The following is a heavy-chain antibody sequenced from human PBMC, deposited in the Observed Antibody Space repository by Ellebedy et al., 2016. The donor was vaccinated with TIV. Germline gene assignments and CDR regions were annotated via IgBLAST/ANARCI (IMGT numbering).Heavy chain of an antibody. CDR2: ISGSGGST. CDR1: GFTFSSYA. D-gene: IGHD1-1*01. CDR3: AKVRYNWNDVGYFDY. J-gene: IGHJ4*02. V-gene: IGHV3-23*01. Sequence: GGSLRLXXAASGFTFSSYAMSWVRQAPGKGLEWVSAISGSGGSTYYADSVKGRFTISRDNSKNTLYLQMNSLRAEDTAVYYCAKVRYNWNDVGYFDYWGQGTLVTVSS.